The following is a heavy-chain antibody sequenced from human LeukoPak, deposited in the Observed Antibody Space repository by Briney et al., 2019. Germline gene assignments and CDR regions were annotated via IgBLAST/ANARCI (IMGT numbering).Heavy chain of an antibody. CDR3: VKGHLVWELGDYFDY. CDR1: GHPFSSFA. J-gene: IGHJ4*02. V-gene: IGHV3-64D*09. CDR2: ISSNGGST. D-gene: IGHD1-26*01. Sequence: QAGGSLTLSCSPSGHPFSSFAMLWLRQAPGKGLEYVSAISSNGGSTYYADSVKGRFTISRDNSKNTLYLQMSSLRAEDTAVYYCVKGHLVWELGDYFDYWGQGTLVTVSS.